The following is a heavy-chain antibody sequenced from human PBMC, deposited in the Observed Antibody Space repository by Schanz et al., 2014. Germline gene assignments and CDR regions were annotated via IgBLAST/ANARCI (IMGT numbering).Heavy chain of an antibody. J-gene: IGHJ5*01. CDR2: VSSDGNSD. CDR3: AKQHVVRGVIYLNWFDS. V-gene: IGHV3-30*18. CDR1: GFTFSSYW. Sequence: VQLVESGGGLVQPGGSLRLSCAASGFTFSSYWMHWVRQVPGKGLEWVALVSSDGNSDYYTDSVKGRFTCSRDNSKNTVNLQMNSQRAEDTAVYYCAKQHVVRGVIYLNWFDSWGQGTLVTVSS. D-gene: IGHD3-10*01.